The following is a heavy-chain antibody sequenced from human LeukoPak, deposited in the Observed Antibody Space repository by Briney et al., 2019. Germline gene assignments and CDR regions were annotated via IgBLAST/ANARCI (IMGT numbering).Heavy chain of an antibody. CDR3: AKSYDSSGHLLNWFDP. CDR1: GGSISSYY. CDR2: IYYSGST. Sequence: SETLSLTCTVSGGSISSYYWSWIRQPPGKGLEWMGYIYYSGSTNYNPSLKSRVTISVDTSKNQFSLKLSSVTPADTALYYCAKSYDSSGHLLNWFDPWGQGTLVTVSS. D-gene: IGHD3-22*01. J-gene: IGHJ5*02. V-gene: IGHV4-59*01.